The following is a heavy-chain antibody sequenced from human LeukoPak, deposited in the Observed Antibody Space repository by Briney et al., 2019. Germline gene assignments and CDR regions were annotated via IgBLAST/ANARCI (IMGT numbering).Heavy chain of an antibody. CDR1: GFTFINYD. V-gene: IGHV3-13*01. CDR3: ARAVADTTWFDP. Sequence: PAGSLSLSCAASGFTFINYDMHWLRQAAGKGLEWVSGIGTAGDTHYIVSVKGRFTISREDAKSFLYLQMNSLRAGDTAVYYCARAVADTTWFDPWGQGILVTVSS. D-gene: IGHD6-19*01. J-gene: IGHJ5*02. CDR2: IGTAGDT.